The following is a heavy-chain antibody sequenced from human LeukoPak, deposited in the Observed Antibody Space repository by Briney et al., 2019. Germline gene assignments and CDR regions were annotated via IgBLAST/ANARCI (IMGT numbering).Heavy chain of an antibody. Sequence: SETLSLTCTVSGGSISSYYWSWIRQPAGKGLEWIGRIYTSGSTNYNPSLKSRVTMSVDTSKNRFSLKLSSVTAADTAVYYCARELAAALVVDYYYYYMDVWGKGTTVTVSS. J-gene: IGHJ6*03. CDR3: ARELAAALVVDYYYYYMDV. V-gene: IGHV4-4*07. CDR2: IYTSGST. CDR1: GGSISSYY. D-gene: IGHD6-13*01.